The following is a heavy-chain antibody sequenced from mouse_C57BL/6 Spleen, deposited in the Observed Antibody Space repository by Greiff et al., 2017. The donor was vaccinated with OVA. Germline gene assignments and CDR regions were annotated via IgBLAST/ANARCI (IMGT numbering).Heavy chain of an antibody. D-gene: IGHD2-5*01. J-gene: IGHJ4*01. CDR3: ATYSNYYYYAMDY. CDR2: ISYDGSN. Sequence: DVKLQDSGPGLVKPSQSLSLTCSVTGYSITSGYYWHWIRQFPGNKLEWMGYISYDGSNNYNPSLKNRISITRDTSKNQFFLKLNSVTTEDTDTYYCATYSNYYYYAMDYWGQGTSVTVSS. V-gene: IGHV3-6*01. CDR1: GYSITSGYY.